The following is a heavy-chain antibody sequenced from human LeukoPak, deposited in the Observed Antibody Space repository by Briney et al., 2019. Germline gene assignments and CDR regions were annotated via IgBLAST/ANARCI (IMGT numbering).Heavy chain of an antibody. J-gene: IGHJ6*02. D-gene: IGHD1-26*01. CDR1: GFTFTSYS. CDR2: INPSGSIT. CDR3: ASGSYLWGGMDV. V-gene: IGHV1-46*01. Sequence: GASVKVSCKASGFTFTSYSMQWVRQAPGQRLEWMGIINPSGSITSYTQKFQGRVTMTTDTSTTTGYMELRSLRSDDTAVYYCASGSYLWGGMDVWGQGTTVTVSS.